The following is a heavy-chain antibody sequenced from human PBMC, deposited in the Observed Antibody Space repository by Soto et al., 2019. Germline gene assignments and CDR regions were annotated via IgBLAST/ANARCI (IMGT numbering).Heavy chain of an antibody. Sequence: SETLSLTCTVSGGSISSGGYYWSWIRQHPGKGLEWIGYIYYSGSTYYNPSLKSRVTISVDTSXXXXXXXXXXXXXXXXAVYYCARRGHIAVAGTFDPWGQGTLVTVSS. D-gene: IGHD6-19*01. CDR3: CARRGHIAVAGTFDP. J-gene: IGHJ5*02. CDR1: GGSISSGGYY. V-gene: IGHV4-31*03. CDR2: IYYSGST.